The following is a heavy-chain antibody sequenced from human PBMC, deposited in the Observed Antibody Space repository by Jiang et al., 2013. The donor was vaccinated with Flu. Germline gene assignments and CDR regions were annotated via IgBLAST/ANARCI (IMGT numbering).Heavy chain of an antibody. CDR1: GGSVSSGSYY. J-gene: IGHJ4*02. CDR2: IYYSGST. Sequence: GPGLVKPSETLSLTCTVSGGSVSSGSYYWSWIRQPPGKGLEWIGYIYYSGSTNYNPSLKSRVTISVDTSKNQFSLKLSSVTAADTAVYYCARDAGDYGDYYFDYVGPGNPGPPSP. D-gene: IGHD4-17*01. V-gene: IGHV4-61*01. CDR3: ARDAGDYGDYYFDY.